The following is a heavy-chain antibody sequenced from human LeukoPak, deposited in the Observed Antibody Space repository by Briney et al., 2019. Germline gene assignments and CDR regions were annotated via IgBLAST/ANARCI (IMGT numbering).Heavy chain of an antibody. D-gene: IGHD6-13*01. CDR3: ARDGPGEYAAARMNFDY. Sequence: LGGSLRLSCAASGFTFSSYWMHWVRQAPGKGLVWVSRINSDGSSTSYADSVKGRFTISRDNAKNTLYLQMNSLRAEDTAVYYCARDGPGEYAAARMNFDYWGQGTLVTVSS. V-gene: IGHV3-74*01. J-gene: IGHJ4*02. CDR1: GFTFSSYW. CDR2: INSDGSST.